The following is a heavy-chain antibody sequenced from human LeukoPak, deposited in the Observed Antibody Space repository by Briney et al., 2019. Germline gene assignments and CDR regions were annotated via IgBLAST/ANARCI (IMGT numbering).Heavy chain of an antibody. J-gene: IGHJ6*03. CDR1: GFTFSTYW. V-gene: IGHV3-7*01. CDR2: IKPDGSEK. CDR3: ARDAPPYRVVIMNYYMDV. Sequence: PGGSLRLSCAASGFTFSTYWMGWVRQAPGKGLEWVAKIKPDGSEKDHVDSVKGRFTISRDNAENSLYLQMNSLKAEDTAVYYCARDAPPYRVVIMNYYMDVWGKGTTVTVSS. D-gene: IGHD3-3*01.